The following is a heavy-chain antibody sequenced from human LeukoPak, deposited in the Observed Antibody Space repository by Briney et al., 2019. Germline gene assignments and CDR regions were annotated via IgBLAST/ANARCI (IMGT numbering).Heavy chain of an antibody. CDR1: GFTFSSYS. CDR3: ARPIGERGYSYGYIDY. Sequence: GGSLRLSCAASGFTFSSYSMNWVRQAPGKGLEWVSYISGNAITMYYADSVKGRFTISRDNAENSLYLQMNSLRAEDTAMYYCARPIGERGYSYGYIDYWGQGTLVTVSS. CDR2: ISGNAITM. V-gene: IGHV3-48*04. D-gene: IGHD5-18*01. J-gene: IGHJ4*02.